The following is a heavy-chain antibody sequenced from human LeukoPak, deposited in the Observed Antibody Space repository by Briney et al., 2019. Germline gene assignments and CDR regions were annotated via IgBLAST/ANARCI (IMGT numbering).Heavy chain of an antibody. V-gene: IGHV3-48*03. Sequence: PGGSLRLSCAASEFXXXXXXXXXVXXXXXKXXEXVXXXSSSGNTISYADSVKGRFTISRDNAKNSLYLQVISLRAEDTAVYYCARGPSIAARYDAFDIWGQGTMVTVSS. CDR3: ARGPSIAARYDAFDI. D-gene: IGHD6-6*01. J-gene: IGHJ3*02. CDR1: EFXXXXXX. CDR2: XSSSGNTI.